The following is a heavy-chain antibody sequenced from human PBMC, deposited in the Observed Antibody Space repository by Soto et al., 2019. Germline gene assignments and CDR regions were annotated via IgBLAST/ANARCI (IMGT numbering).Heavy chain of an antibody. CDR2: IYYSGST. D-gene: IGHD5-12*01. J-gene: IGHJ4*02. V-gene: IGHV4-39*01. CDR3: ARRRVEMATMGNSYYFDY. CDR1: GGSISSSSYY. Sequence: QLQLQESGPGLVKPSETLSLTCTVSGGSISSSSYYWGWIRQPPGKGLEWIGSIYYSGSTYYNPSLKSRVTISVDTSKNQFSLKLSSVTAADTAVYYCARRRVEMATMGNSYYFDYWGQGTLVTVSS.